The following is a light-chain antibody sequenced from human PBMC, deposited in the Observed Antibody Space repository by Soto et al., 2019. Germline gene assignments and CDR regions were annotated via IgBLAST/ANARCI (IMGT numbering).Light chain of an antibody. J-gene: IGKJ1*01. CDR1: QSVSSSY. CDR3: QQYDSSPRT. CDR2: GVS. Sequence: EIVLTQSPGTLSLSPGERATLSCRASQSVSSSYLAWYQQKPGQAPRLLIYGVSSRATGIQDRFSGSGFGTDFTLTISRLEPEDFAVYYCQQYDSSPRTFGQGTKVEVK. V-gene: IGKV3-20*01.